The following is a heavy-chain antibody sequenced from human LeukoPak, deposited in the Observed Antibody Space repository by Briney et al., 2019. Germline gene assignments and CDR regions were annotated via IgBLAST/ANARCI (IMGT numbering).Heavy chain of an antibody. V-gene: IGHV3-48*04. CDR3: ARDAAVAGPYYFDY. Sequence: GGSLRLSCAASGFTFSSYSMNWVRQAPGKGLEWVSDISSGSDTIHYADSVKGRFTISRDNAKNSLYLQMNSLRAEDTAVYYCARDAAVAGPYYFDYWGQGILVTVSS. CDR2: ISSGSDTI. J-gene: IGHJ4*02. CDR1: GFTFSSYS. D-gene: IGHD6-19*01.